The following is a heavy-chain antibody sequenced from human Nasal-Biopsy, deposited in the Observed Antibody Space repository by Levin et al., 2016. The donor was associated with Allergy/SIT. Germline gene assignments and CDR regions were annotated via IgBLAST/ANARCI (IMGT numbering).Heavy chain of an antibody. CDR1: GYTLTNYD. CDR2: MNPSSGNT. V-gene: IGHV1-8*01. Sequence: ASVKVSCKASGYTLTNYDINWVRQATGQGLEWMGWMNPSSGNTGYTQKLQGRVTMTADTSTTTAYMELRSLTSDDTAVYYCATAPSIAAASGSPYYYGMDVWGQGTTVIVSS. D-gene: IGHD6-13*01. CDR3: ATAPSIAAASGSPYYYGMDV. J-gene: IGHJ6*02.